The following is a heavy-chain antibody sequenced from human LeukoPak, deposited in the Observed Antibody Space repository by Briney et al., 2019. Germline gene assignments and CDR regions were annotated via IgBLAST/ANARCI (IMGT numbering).Heavy chain of an antibody. Sequence: GRSLRLSCAASGFTFSSSAMHWVRQTPGEGLEWVAVISFDGRNQVYADSVKGRFTISRDNSKHTLYLQMNSLRAEDTAVYYCAKRTDTSGNRGGALDIWGQGTMVAVSS. J-gene: IGHJ3*02. CDR2: ISFDGRNQ. V-gene: IGHV3-30-3*02. D-gene: IGHD3-22*01. CDR1: GFTFSSSA. CDR3: AKRTDTSGNRGGALDI.